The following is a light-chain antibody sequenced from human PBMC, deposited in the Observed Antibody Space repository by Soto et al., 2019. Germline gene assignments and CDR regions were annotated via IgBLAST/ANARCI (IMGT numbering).Light chain of an antibody. CDR2: EVS. J-gene: IGLJ1*01. Sequence: QSVLTQPPSASGSPGQSVTISCTGTSSDVGGYNYVSWYQQHPGKAPKLMIYEVSKRPSGVADRFSGSKSGNTASLTVSGLQAEDEADYYCGSYAGENNDVFGPGTKVTVL. CDR1: SSDVGGYNY. V-gene: IGLV2-8*01. CDR3: GSYAGENNDV.